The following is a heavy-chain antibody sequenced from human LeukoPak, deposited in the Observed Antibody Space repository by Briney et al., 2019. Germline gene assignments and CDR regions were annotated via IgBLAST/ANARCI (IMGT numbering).Heavy chain of an antibody. D-gene: IGHD2-21*01. CDR2: ISSSSYI. J-gene: IGHJ4*02. Sequence: GGSLRLSCAASGFTFSSYSMNWVRQAPGKGLEWVSSISSSSYIYYADSVKGRFTISRDNAKNSLYLQMSSLRAEDTAVYYCARAYCGGDCYSDTIDYWGQGTLVTVSS. CDR1: GFTFSSYS. CDR3: ARAYCGGDCYSDTIDY. V-gene: IGHV3-21*01.